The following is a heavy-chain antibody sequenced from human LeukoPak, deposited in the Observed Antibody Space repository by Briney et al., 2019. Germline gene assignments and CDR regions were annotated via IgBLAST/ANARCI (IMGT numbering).Heavy chain of an antibody. CDR2: IYYSGST. CDR1: GGSISRYY. J-gene: IGHJ3*02. CDR3: ARSLGRAFDI. V-gene: IGHV4-59*08. Sequence: SETLSLTCTVSGGSISRYYWSWIRQPPGKGLEWIGYIYYSGSTNYNPSLKSRVTISVDTSKNQFSLKLSSVTAADTAVYYCARSLGRAFDIWGQGTIVTVSS.